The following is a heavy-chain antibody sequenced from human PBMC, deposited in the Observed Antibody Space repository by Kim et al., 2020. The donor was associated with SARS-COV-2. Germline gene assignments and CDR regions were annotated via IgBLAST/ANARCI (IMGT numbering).Heavy chain of an antibody. V-gene: IGHV3-20*03. CDR3: ARDSGVFAHDFDY. Sequence: YAASVKSRITITRNNAKNSLFLQMNSLGAETTAFYYWARDSGVFAHDFDYWGQGTLVTVSS. D-gene: IGHD2-8*01. J-gene: IGHJ4*02.